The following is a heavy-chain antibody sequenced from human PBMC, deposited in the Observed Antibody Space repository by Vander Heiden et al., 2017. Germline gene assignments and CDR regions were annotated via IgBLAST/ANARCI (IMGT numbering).Heavy chain of an antibody. J-gene: IGHJ5*02. CDR1: GLPISSSGHY. CDR2: IYVTGSP. D-gene: IGHD3-3*01. CDR3: ASAGDFWSRFDP. Sequence: QVPLPASCPGLVKPSQALSLPCTVPGLPISSSGHYWSWIRQQPGTALARRRSIYVTGSPSDGPSLKSRLTLLLDTSKNQFSRKLSSETAEDTAVYYCASAGDFWSRFDPWGQGTLVTVSS. V-gene: IGHV4-31*03.